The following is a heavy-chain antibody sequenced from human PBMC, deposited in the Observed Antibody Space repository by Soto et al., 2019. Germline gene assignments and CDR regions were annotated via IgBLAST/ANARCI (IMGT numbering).Heavy chain of an antibody. D-gene: IGHD1-7*01. V-gene: IGHV4-4*02. J-gene: IGHJ6*02. CDR2: ISHSGST. CDR3: ARDQLELRYPPFCYYDGMDV. CDR1: GGSISSSNW. Sequence: QVQLQESGPGLVKPSGTLSLTCAVSGGSISSSNWWRWVRQPPGKGLEWVGEISHSGSTNYNPSLQRRVTIAVDKSNNQFSLKLSSVTAADTAVYYCARDQLELRYPPFCYYDGMDVWGQGTTVTVSS.